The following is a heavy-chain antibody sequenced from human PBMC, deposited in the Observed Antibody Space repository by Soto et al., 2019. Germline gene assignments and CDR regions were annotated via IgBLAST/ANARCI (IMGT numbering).Heavy chain of an antibody. CDR1: GFTFSSYG. V-gene: IGHV3-30*03. D-gene: IGHD3-16*02. J-gene: IGHJ4*02. CDR2: ISYDGSNK. CDR3: ASYDYVWGSYRQGVYFDY. Sequence: QVQLVESGGGVVQPGRSLRLSCAASGFTFSSYGMHWVRQAPGKGLEWVAVISYDGSNKYYADSVKGRFTISRDNSKNTLYRQMNSLRAEDTAVYYCASYDYVWGSYRQGVYFDYWGQGTLVTVSS.